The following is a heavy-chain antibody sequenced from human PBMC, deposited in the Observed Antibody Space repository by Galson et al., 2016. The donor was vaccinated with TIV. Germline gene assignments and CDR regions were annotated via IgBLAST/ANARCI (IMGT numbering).Heavy chain of an antibody. CDR3: ARAGGGWYELDY. CDR2: ITSTVDNR. J-gene: IGHJ4*02. D-gene: IGHD6-19*01. V-gene: IGHV3-21*01. CDR1: GFTFRSYS. Sequence: SLRLFCAASGFTFRSYSMNWVRQAPGKGLEWVSAITSTVDNRYYADSLKGRFTISRDNAKNSLFLQMNSLRAEDTAVYYCARAGGGWYELDYWGQGTLVTVSS.